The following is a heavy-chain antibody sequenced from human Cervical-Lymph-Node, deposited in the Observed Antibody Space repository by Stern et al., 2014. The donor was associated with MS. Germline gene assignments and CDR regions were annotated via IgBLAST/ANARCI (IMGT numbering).Heavy chain of an antibody. CDR2: ISSTSLYT. CDR1: GFAVSDYY. D-gene: IGHD5-18*01. J-gene: IGHJ3*02. V-gene: IGHV3-11*06. Sequence: QVQLVQSGGGLVKPGGSLRLACAASGFAVSDYYMSWIRQAPGKGPEWISYISSTSLYTKYADSVKGRFTISRDNAKMSLFLQMNNLRADDTAVYYCVRNMLLRDTDMGSRSIDVFDIWGQGTMVNVSA. CDR3: VRNMLLRDTDMGSRSIDVFDI.